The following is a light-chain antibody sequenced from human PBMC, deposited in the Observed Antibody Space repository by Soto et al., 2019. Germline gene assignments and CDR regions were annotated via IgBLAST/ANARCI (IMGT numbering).Light chain of an antibody. CDR1: QGVSSY. CDR3: QQANSFRWT. Sequence: DIQMTQSPSTLSASVGDRVTVSCRASQGVSSYLAWYQQKPGKAPKLLIYAASTLQSGVPSRFSGSGSGTDFTLTISSLQPEDFATYYCQQANSFRWTFGQGTKVDIK. J-gene: IGKJ1*01. CDR2: AAS. V-gene: IGKV1-12*01.